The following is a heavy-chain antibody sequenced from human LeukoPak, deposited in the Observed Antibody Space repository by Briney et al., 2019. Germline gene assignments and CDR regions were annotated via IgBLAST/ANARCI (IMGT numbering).Heavy chain of an antibody. Sequence: RASETLSLTCTVSGGSISSYYWSWIRQPPGKGLEWIGYIYYSGSTNCNPSLKSRVSMSVDTSKNQFSLKLSSVTAADTAVYYCARSRDSSGYQPWGQGTLVTVSS. CDR1: GGSISSYY. CDR3: ARSRDSSGYQP. CDR2: IYYSGST. J-gene: IGHJ5*02. V-gene: IGHV4-59*12. D-gene: IGHD3-22*01.